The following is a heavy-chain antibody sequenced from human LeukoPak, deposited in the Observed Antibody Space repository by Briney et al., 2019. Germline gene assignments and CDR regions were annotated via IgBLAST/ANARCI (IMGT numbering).Heavy chain of an antibody. V-gene: IGHV4-39*01. CDR2: VFQDVAT. J-gene: IGHJ4*02. D-gene: IGHD3-10*01. Sequence: SETLSLTCTVSGDSITSSSYYWAWIRQPPGKGLEWIGSVFQDVATYYSPSLQSRVTMSIDTSKNQCSLKLSSVTAADTAVYYCAREYYGTFEVWGQGTLVTVSS. CDR1: GDSITSSSYY. CDR3: AREYYGTFEV.